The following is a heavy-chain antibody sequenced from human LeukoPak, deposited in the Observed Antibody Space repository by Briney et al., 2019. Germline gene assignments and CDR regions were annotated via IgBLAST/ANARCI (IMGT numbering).Heavy chain of an antibody. Sequence: GGSLRLSRAASGFTLSDYYMSWIRQAPGKGLEWVSYISSSGSTIYYADSVKGRFTISRDNAKNSLYLQMNSLRAEDTAVYYCARDRRGRTSRCSEFDYWGQGTLVTVSS. J-gene: IGHJ4*02. CDR1: GFTLSDYY. CDR2: ISSSGSTI. CDR3: ARDRRGRTSRCSEFDY. V-gene: IGHV3-11*01. D-gene: IGHD6-19*01.